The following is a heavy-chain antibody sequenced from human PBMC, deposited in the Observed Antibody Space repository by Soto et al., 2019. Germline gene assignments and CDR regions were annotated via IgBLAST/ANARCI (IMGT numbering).Heavy chain of an antibody. J-gene: IGHJ6*02. CDR3: ARDRAPRSIFLEWSKPYYYYYGMDV. D-gene: IGHD3-3*01. V-gene: IGHV1-46*01. CDR1: GYTFTSYY. CDR2: INTSGGST. Sequence: GASVKVSCKASGYTFTSYYMHWVRQAPGQGLEWMGIINTSGGSTSYAQKFQGRVTMTRDTSTSTVYMELSSLRSEDTAVYYCARDRAPRSIFLEWSKPYYYYYGMDVWGQGTTVTVSS.